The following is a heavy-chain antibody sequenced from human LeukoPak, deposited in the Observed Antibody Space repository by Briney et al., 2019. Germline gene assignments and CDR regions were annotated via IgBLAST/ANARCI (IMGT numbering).Heavy chain of an antibody. Sequence: PGGSLRLSCAASGFTFTGYYMHWVRQAPGQGLEWMGWINPNSGGTNYAQKFQGRVTMTRDTSISTAYMELSRLRSDDTAVYYCARDGRFGELPPQLHYYMDVWGKGTTVTVSS. CDR2: INPNSGGT. CDR3: ARDGRFGELPPQLHYYMDV. J-gene: IGHJ6*03. V-gene: IGHV1-2*02. D-gene: IGHD3-10*01. CDR1: GFTFTGYY.